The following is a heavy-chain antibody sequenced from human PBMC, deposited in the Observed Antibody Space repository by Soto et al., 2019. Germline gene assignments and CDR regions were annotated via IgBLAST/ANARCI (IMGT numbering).Heavy chain of an antibody. CDR2: INHSGST. V-gene: IGHV4-34*01. CDR1: GGSISGSYYY. D-gene: IGHD1-26*01. Sequence: SETLSLTCAVSGGSISGSYYYWGWLRQSPGKGPEWIGEINHSGSTNYNPSLKSRVTISVDTSKNQFSLKLSSVTAADTAVYYCARKRIVGATNPFFDYWGQGTLVTVSS. J-gene: IGHJ4*02. CDR3: ARKRIVGATNPFFDY.